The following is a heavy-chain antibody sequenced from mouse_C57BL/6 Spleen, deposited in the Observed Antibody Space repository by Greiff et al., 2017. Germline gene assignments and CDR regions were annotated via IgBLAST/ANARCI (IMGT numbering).Heavy chain of an antibody. J-gene: IGHJ3*01. CDR1: GFSLTSYG. CDR3: AKKGDYSNEGFAY. D-gene: IGHD2-5*01. CDR2: IWRGGST. V-gene: IGHV2-5*01. Sequence: QVQLQQSGPGLVQPSQSLSITCTVSGFSLTSYGVHWVRQSPGKGLEWLGVIWRGGSTDYNAAFMSRLSITKDNSKSQVFFKMNSLQADDTAIYYCAKKGDYSNEGFAYWGQGTLVTVSA.